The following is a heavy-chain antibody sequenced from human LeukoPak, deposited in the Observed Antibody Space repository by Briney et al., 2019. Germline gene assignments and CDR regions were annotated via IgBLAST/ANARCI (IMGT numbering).Heavy chain of an antibody. CDR3: AKGDSSGWYFVY. Sequence: ASVKVSCKVSGYTLTELSIHWVRQAPGKGLEWMGGFDAEDGETIYAQKFQGRVTMTEDTSTDTAYMELSSLRSEDTAVYYCAKGDSSGWYFVYWGQGTLVTVSS. CDR1: GYTLTELS. J-gene: IGHJ4*02. CDR2: FDAEDGET. V-gene: IGHV1-24*01. D-gene: IGHD6-19*01.